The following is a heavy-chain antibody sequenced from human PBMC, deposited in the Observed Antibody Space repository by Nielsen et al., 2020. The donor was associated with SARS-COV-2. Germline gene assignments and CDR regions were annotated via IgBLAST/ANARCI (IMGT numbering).Heavy chain of an antibody. CDR3: ARRWGNYYGSGSYGY. CDR1: GYTFTSYD. CDR2: MNPNSGNT. J-gene: IGHJ4*02. Sequence: ASVKVSCKASGYTFTSYDINWVRQATGQGLEWMGWMNPNSGNTNYAQKLQGRVTITRDTSASTAYMELSSLRSEDTAVYYCARRWGNYYGSGSYGYWGQGTLVTVSS. V-gene: IGHV1-8*01. D-gene: IGHD3-10*01.